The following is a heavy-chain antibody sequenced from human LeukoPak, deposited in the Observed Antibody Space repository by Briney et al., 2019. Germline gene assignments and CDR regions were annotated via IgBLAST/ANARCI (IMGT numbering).Heavy chain of an antibody. Sequence: GGSLRLSCVGSKFIVSDNCMTWVRQAPGKGLEWVANIKQDGSKKSYVDSVKGRFTISRDNAKNSLYLQMNSLRAEDTAIYYCTRVGYIDEGIDYWGQGTLVTVSS. CDR1: KFIVSDNC. J-gene: IGHJ4*02. D-gene: IGHD5-24*01. CDR3: TRVGYIDEGIDY. V-gene: IGHV3-7*04. CDR2: IKQDGSKK.